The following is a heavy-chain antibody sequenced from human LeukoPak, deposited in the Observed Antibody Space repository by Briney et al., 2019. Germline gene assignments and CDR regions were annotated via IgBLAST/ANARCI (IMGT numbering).Heavy chain of an antibody. V-gene: IGHV3-48*03. J-gene: IGHJ4*02. Sequence: HAGGSLRLSCAASGFTFSSYEMNWVRQAPGKGLEWVSYISSSGSTIYYADSVKGRFTISRDNAKNSLYLQMNSLRAEDTAVYYCARDSYSSSSGRDYWGQGTLVTVSS. CDR2: ISSSGSTI. CDR1: GFTFSSYE. CDR3: ARDSYSSSSGRDY. D-gene: IGHD6-6*01.